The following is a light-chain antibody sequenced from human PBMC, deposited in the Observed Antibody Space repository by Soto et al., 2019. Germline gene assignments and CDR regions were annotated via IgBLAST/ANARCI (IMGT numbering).Light chain of an antibody. CDR2: GAF. Sequence: EIILTQSPDTLSLSPGERATLSCRASPSVSNSLAWYQHKPGQAPRLLIYGAFNRATGIPARYSGSGSGTVFPITISSLEPDDFAVYYCQQHNRWPAVTFGGGTRV. CDR3: QQHNRWPAVT. CDR1: PSVSNS. V-gene: IGKV3-11*01. J-gene: IGKJ4*01.